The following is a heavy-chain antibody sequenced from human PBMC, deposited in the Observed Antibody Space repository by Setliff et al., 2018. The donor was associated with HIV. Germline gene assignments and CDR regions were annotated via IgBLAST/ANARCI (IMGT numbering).Heavy chain of an antibody. J-gene: IGHJ6*03. Sequence: SETLSLTCAVSGYSISSGYYWGWIRQPPGKGLEWIGSIYHSGTTYDNPSLKSRVTISVDSSKNHFSLILSSVTAADTAVYYCARHGTYEAHYSYMDVWGKGTTVTVSS. CDR1: GYSISSGYY. CDR2: IYHSGTT. CDR3: ARHGTYEAHYSYMDV. D-gene: IGHD1-1*01. V-gene: IGHV4-38-2*01.